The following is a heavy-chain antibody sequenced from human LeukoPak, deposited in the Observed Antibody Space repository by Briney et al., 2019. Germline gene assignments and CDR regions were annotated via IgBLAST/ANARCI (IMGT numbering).Heavy chain of an antibody. CDR1: GYTFTGYY. CDR3: ARDERRRSGSYYNNYFDY. D-gene: IGHD3-10*01. Sequence: ASVKVSCKASGYTFTGYYMHWVRQAPGQGLEWMGWISPNSGGTNYAQKFQGRVTMTRDTSISTAYMELSRLRSDDTAVYYCARDERRRSGSYYNNYFDYWGQGTLVTVSS. V-gene: IGHV1-2*02. CDR2: ISPNSGGT. J-gene: IGHJ4*02.